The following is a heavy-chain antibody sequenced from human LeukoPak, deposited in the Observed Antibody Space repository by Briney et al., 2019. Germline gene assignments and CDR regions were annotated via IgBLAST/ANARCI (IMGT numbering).Heavy chain of an antibody. CDR1: GYTFTSYD. V-gene: IGHV1-8*01. CDR2: MNPISGNT. D-gene: IGHD3-22*01. Sequence: GASVKVSCKASGYTFTSYDINWVRQAPGQGLEWMGWMNPISGNTGYAQKFQGRVTMTRNTSISTAYMELSSLRSEDTAVYYCARGRGYDSSDQYYFDYWGQGTLVTVSS. J-gene: IGHJ4*02. CDR3: ARGRGYDSSDQYYFDY.